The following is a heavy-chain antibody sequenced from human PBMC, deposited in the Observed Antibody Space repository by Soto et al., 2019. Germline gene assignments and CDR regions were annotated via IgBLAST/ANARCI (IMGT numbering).Heavy chain of an antibody. D-gene: IGHD3-22*01. CDR2: IRSKANSYAT. CDR3: RCYDSPSGPD. Sequence: HPGGSLRLSCAASGFTFSGSAMHWVRQASGKGLEWVGRIRSKANSYATAYAASVKGRFTISRDDSKNTAYLQMNSLKTEDTAVYYCRCYDSPSGPDWGQGTLVTVSS. V-gene: IGHV3-73*01. J-gene: IGHJ4*02. CDR1: GFTFSGSA.